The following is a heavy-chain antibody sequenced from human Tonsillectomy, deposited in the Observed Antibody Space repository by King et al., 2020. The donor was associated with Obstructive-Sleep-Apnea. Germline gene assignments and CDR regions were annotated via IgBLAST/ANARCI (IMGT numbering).Heavy chain of an antibody. CDR3: ARGGPVRLDPNYSYPLAV. CDR2: ISPNTGGT. Sequence: QLVQSGAEVRKTGASVKVSCKASGYTFFDYYIHWVRQAPGRGLEWMGWISPNTGGTNFAQKFQGWVTMTRDTSISTAYLDLSRLRSDDTAVYFCARGGPVRLDPNYSYPLAVGAQGTPVPVSS. D-gene: IGHD2-15*01. V-gene: IGHV1-2*04. J-gene: IGHJ6*02. CDR1: GYTFFDYY.